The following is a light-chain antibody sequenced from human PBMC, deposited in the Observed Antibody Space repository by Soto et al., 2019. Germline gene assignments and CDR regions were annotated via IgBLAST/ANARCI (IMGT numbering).Light chain of an antibody. CDR2: DAS. CDR1: QSVSNS. J-gene: IGKJ3*01. V-gene: IGKV3-11*01. Sequence: EIVLTQSPATLSLSPGERATLSCRASQSVSNSLAWYQQKPGQAPRLLIYDASNRATGIPARFSGSGSGTDFTLTISSLEPEAFAVYYCQQRSNWPPGEFTFGPGTRVDIK. CDR3: QQRSNWPPGEFT.